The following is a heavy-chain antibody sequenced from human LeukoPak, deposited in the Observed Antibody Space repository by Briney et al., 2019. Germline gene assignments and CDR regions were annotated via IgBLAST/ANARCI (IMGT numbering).Heavy chain of an antibody. Sequence: GGSLRLSCTASGFTFGDYAMTWVRQAPGKGLEWVGFIRSKVYGGTPEYAASVKGRLTISRDDPKGIAYLQMNSLKTEDTAVYYCTRDQTPYYWGQGALVTVSS. CDR3: TRDQTPYY. CDR2: IRSKVYGGTP. J-gene: IGHJ4*02. V-gene: IGHV3-49*04. CDR1: GFTFGDYA.